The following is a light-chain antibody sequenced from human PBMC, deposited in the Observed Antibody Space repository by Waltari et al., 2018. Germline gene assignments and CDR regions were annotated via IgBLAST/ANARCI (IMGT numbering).Light chain of an antibody. Sequence: DIQMTQSPSTLSASVGDRVPITCRASQSISSWLAWDQQKPGKSPKLLIYDASSLESGVPSRFSGSGSGTEFTLTIRSLQPDDFATYYCQQYNSYSQTFGQGTKVEIK. CDR2: DAS. J-gene: IGKJ1*01. V-gene: IGKV1-5*01. CDR3: QQYNSYSQT. CDR1: QSISSW.